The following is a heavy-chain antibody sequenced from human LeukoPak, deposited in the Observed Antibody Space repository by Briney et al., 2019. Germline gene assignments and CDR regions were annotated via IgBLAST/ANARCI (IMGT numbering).Heavy chain of an antibody. CDR3: ARDPVLYSSSWYEQNHYYYYMDV. V-gene: IGHV4-39*07. J-gene: IGHJ6*03. CDR2: IYYSGST. Sequence: PSETLSLTCTVSGGSISSSSYYWGWIRQPPGKGLEWIGSIYYSGSTYYNPSLKSRVTISVDTSKNQFSLKLSSVTAADTAVYYCARDPVLYSSSWYEQNHYYYYMDVWGKGTTVTVSS. D-gene: IGHD6-13*01. CDR1: GGSISSSSYY.